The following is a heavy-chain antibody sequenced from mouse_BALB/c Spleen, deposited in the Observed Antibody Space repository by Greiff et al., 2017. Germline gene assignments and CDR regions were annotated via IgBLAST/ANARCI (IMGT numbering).Heavy chain of an antibody. CDR2: IWSGGST. D-gene: IGHD4-1*01. CDR3: DRGGTGKAWFAY. CDR1: GFSLTSYG. Sequence: QVQLKESGPGLVQPSQSLSITCTVSGFSLTSYGVHWVRQSPGKGLEWLGVIWSGGSTDYNAAFISRLSISKDNSKSQVFFKMNSLQANDTAIYYWDRGGTGKAWFAYWGQGTLVTVSA. V-gene: IGHV2-2*02. J-gene: IGHJ3*01.